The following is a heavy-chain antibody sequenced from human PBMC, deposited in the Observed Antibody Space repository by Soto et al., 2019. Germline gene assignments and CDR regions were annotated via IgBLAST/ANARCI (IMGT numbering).Heavy chain of an antibody. V-gene: IGHV1-2*02. Sequence: QVQLVQSGAEVKKPGASVNVSCKASGYTFTVYYMHWVRQAPGQGLEWMGWINPKSGGTMYPQKFQGRVTMTWDTSISTAYMALTRLRSDYPAVSYCSRDLAKGGGSAGFDYWGQGTLVTVSS. CDR3: SRDLAKGGGSAGFDY. D-gene: IGHD1-26*01. J-gene: IGHJ4*02. CDR2: INPKSGGT. CDR1: GYTFTVYY.